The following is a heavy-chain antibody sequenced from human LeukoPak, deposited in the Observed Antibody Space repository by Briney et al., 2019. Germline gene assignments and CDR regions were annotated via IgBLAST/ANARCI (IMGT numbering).Heavy chain of an antibody. Sequence: PGGSLRLSCAASGFTFSSYGMHWVRQAPGKGLEWVAVISYDGSNKYYADSVKGRFTISRDNSKNTLYLQMNSLRAEDTAVYYCAKVWSAHPNYYYMDVWGKGTTVTVSS. CDR2: ISYDGSNK. V-gene: IGHV3-30*18. D-gene: IGHD3-3*01. CDR3: AKVWSAHPNYYYMDV. J-gene: IGHJ6*03. CDR1: GFTFSSYG.